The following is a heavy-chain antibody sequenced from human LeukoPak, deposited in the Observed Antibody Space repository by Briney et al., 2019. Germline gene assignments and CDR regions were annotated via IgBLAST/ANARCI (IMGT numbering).Heavy chain of an antibody. D-gene: IGHD1-26*01. CDR1: GFIVSSKY. V-gene: IGHV4-30-2*01. CDR2: IYHSGST. Sequence: LRLSCAASGFIVSSKYMSWIRQPPGKGLEWIGYIYHSGSTYYNPSLKSRVTISVDRSKNQFSLKLSSVTAADTAVYYCARDLVWDPEGWFDPWGQGTLVTVSS. CDR3: ARDLVWDPEGWFDP. J-gene: IGHJ5*02.